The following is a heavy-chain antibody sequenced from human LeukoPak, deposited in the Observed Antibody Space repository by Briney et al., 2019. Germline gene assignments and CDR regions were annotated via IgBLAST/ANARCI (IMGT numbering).Heavy chain of an antibody. CDR2: IYYSGST. CDR3: ARGGSGFDY. V-gene: IGHV4-59*01. D-gene: IGHD6-19*01. CDR1: GGSISSYY. Sequence: SETLSLTCTVSGGSISSYYWSWIRQPPGKGLEWIGYIYYSGSTNYNPSLKSRITISVDTSKNQFSLKLSSVTAADTAVYYCARGGSGFDYWGQGTLVTVSS. J-gene: IGHJ4*02.